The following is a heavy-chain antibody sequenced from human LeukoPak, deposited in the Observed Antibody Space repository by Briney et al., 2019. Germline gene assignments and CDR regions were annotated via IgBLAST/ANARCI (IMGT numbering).Heavy chain of an antibody. Sequence: PSETLSLTCAVYGGSFSGYYWSWIRQPPGKGLEWIGEINHSGSTNYNPSLKSRVTISVDTSKNQFSLKLSSVTAADTAVCYCARSYRQQLAMDYWGQGTLVTVSS. CDR1: GGSFSGYY. D-gene: IGHD6-13*01. CDR3: ARSYRQQLAMDY. CDR2: INHSGST. V-gene: IGHV4-34*01. J-gene: IGHJ4*02.